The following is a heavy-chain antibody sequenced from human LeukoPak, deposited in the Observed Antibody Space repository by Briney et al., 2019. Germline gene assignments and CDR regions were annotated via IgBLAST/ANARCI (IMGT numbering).Heavy chain of an antibody. CDR3: AKEFFGSGNYFNGVFDS. CDR1: GFTFSSCA. D-gene: IGHD3-10*01. Sequence: GGSLRLSCAASGFTFSSCAVSWVRQAPGKGLEWVSSIRGGGVNIQYAVSVKGRFTISRDNSNNTLHLQMNSLRVEDTAVYYCAKEFFGSGNYFNGVFDSWGQGALVTVSS. J-gene: IGHJ4*02. V-gene: IGHV3-23*01. CDR2: IRGGGVNI.